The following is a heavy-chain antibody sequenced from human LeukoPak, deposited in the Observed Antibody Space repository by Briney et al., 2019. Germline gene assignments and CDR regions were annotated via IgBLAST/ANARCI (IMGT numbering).Heavy chain of an antibody. V-gene: IGHV4-31*03. Sequence: SETLSLTCTVSGGSISSTGYSWSWIRQLPGKAPEWIGYIHYSGSTYYNPYLKSRLTISIDTSNNQFSLNLTSVTAADTAVYYCARGRLREAFGYWGQGTLVTVSS. CDR3: ARGRLREAFGY. CDR1: GGSISSTGYS. CDR2: IHYSGST. J-gene: IGHJ4*02.